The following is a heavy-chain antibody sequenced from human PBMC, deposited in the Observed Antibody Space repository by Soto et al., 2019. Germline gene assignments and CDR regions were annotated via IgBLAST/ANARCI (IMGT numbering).Heavy chain of an antibody. CDR3: AKGYDPLNSIMSR. CDR1: GLIFSNYA. CDR2: ISGDGRIT. D-gene: IGHD3-16*01. V-gene: IGHV3-23*01. J-gene: IGHJ4*02. Sequence: EVQLLESGGGLVQPGGSLRLSCAASGLIFSNYAMSWVRQAPGKGLEWVSLISGDGRITYYADSVKGRFTVFSDNFKNTLYLQMNSLRAEDTAIYYCAKGYDPLNSIMSRWGQGTLVTVSS.